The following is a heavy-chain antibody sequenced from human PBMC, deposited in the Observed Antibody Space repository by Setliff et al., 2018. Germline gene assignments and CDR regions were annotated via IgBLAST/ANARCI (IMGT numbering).Heavy chain of an antibody. CDR3: ARDGNYYYYYMDV. V-gene: IGHV3-48*04. CDR1: GFTFSIYS. Sequence: PGGSLRLSCAASGFTFSIYSMNWLRQAPGKGLEWVSYVSSGSISTTHYADSVKGRFTISRDNAKNSLYLQMNSLRAEDTAVYYCARDGNYYYYYMDVWGKGTTVTVSS. J-gene: IGHJ6*03. CDR2: VSSGSISTT.